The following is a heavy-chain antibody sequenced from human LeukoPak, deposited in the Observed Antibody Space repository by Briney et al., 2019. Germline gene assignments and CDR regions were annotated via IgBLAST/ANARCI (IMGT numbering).Heavy chain of an antibody. CDR1: GFTFSKYA. Sequence: GGSLRLSCAASGFTFSKYAMSWVRQAPGKGLEWVSIISGSGDTTSYIDSVKGRFTISRDNSKNTLFLQMNTLRAEDTAVYYCAKLAPPALSPIDYWGQGTLVTVSS. CDR2: ISGSGDTT. CDR3: AKLAPPALSPIDY. V-gene: IGHV3-23*01. J-gene: IGHJ4*02.